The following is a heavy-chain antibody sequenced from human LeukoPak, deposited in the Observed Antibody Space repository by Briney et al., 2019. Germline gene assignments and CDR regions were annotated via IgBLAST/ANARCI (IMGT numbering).Heavy chain of an antibody. CDR1: GYTFTSYD. D-gene: IGHD1-26*01. CDR2: IIPIFGTA. CDR3: ARGQTWELLSYFDY. J-gene: IGHJ4*02. V-gene: IGHV1-69*13. Sequence: SVKVSCKASGYTFTSYDISWVRQAPGQGLEWMGGIIPIFGTANYAQKFQGRVTITADESTSTAYMELSSLRSEDTAVYYCARGQTWELLSYFDYWGQGTLVTVSS.